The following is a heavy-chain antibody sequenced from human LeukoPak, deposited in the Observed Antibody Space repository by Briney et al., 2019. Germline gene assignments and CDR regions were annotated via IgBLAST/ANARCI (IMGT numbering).Heavy chain of an antibody. CDR3: AAGHDYNYFDY. V-gene: IGHV1-46*01. CDR2: INPSGGST. Sequence: ASVKVSCKASGYTFTSYYMHWVRQAPGQGLEWMGIINPSGGSTSYAQKFQGRVTITADESTSTAYMELSSLRSEDTAVYYCAAGHDYNYFDYWGQGTLVTVSS. J-gene: IGHJ4*02. CDR1: GYTFTSYY. D-gene: IGHD4-11*01.